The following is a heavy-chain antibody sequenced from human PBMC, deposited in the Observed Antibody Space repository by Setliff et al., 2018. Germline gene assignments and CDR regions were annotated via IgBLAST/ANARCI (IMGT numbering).Heavy chain of an antibody. D-gene: IGHD3-3*01. J-gene: IGHJ3*02. V-gene: IGHV4-59*11. CDR3: ARGKTFFGAFIRAFDI. Sequence: SETLSLTCAVYGGSIDSHYWSWIRQPPGKGLEWIGSIYYSGNTNYNPSLKSRVTISIDTSKNQFSLKLSSVTAADTAVYHCARGKTFFGAFIRAFDIWGQGRMVTVSS. CDR1: GGSIDSHY. CDR2: IYYSGNT.